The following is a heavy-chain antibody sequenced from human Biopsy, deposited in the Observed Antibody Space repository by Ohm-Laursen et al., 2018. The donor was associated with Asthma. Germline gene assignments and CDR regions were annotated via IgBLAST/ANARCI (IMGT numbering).Heavy chain of an antibody. Sequence: SLRLSCAASGFTFGDYWMSWVRQVPGKGLEWVAVISFDGSNKYYADFVKGRFTISRDNSKNTLYLQMNSLRAEDTAVYYCAKEVFPGWELRRGPGNWGQGTLVTVSS. CDR3: AKEVFPGWELRRGPGN. CDR1: GFTFGDYW. CDR2: ISFDGSNK. D-gene: IGHD1-26*01. V-gene: IGHV3-30*18. J-gene: IGHJ4*02.